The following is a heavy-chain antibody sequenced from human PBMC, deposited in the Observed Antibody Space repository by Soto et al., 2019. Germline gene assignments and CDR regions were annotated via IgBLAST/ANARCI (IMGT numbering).Heavy chain of an antibody. D-gene: IGHD2-15*01. CDR1: GGSISSGGYY. CDR3: ARCSLVVIPVPGFDP. J-gene: IGHJ5*02. Sequence: PSETLSLTCTVSGGSISSGGYYWSWIRQHPGGGLEWIGYIYYNGNTYHNPSLKSRVTVSVDTSKNQFSLNVRSVTAADTAVYYCARCSLVVIPVPGFDPWGQGTLVTVSS. CDR2: IYYNGNT. V-gene: IGHV4-31*03.